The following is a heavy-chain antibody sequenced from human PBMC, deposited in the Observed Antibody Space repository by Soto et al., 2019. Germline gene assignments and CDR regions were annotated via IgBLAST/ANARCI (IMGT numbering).Heavy chain of an antibody. CDR2: IIPIFGTA. V-gene: IGHV1-69*05. D-gene: IGHD2-21*02. J-gene: IGHJ1*01. Sequence: QVQLVQSGAEVKKPGSSVKVSCKASGGTFSSYAISWVRQAPGQGLEWMGGIIPIFGTANYAQKFQGRVTITXXEXTXIAYMELSSLRSEDTAVYYCASSLFGVTAILEYFQHWGQGTLVTVSS. CDR3: ASSLFGVTAILEYFQH. CDR1: GGTFSSYA.